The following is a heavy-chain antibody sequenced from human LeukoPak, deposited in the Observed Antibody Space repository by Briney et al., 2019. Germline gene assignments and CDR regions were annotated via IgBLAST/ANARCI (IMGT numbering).Heavy chain of an antibody. CDR1: GFTFSSYA. J-gene: IGHJ4*02. V-gene: IGHV3-23*01. D-gene: IGHD6-13*01. CDR2: ISGSGGST. Sequence: QPGGSLRLSCAASGFTFSSYAMSWVRQAPGKGLEWVSAISGSGGSTYYADSVKGRFTISRDNSKNTLYLQMNSLRAEDTAVYYCAKPVGDSSSWYSLPRGFDYWGQGTLVAVSS. CDR3: AKPVGDSSSWYSLPRGFDY.